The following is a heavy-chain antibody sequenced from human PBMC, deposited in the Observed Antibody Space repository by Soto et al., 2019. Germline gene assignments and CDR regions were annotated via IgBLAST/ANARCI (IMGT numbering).Heavy chain of an antibody. J-gene: IGHJ4*02. D-gene: IGHD3-22*01. CDR3: AREEFEDGRGHFDY. CDR2: ISYGGVNK. V-gene: IGHV3-30-3*01. Sequence: QVQLVESGGGVVQPGGSLRLSCAASGFTFSTSVMHWVRQAPGKGLEWMAIISYGGVNKYYADSVKGRFTISRDISESTLYLQMNSLRTEDTSVDDCAREEFEDGRGHFDYWGQGTLVSVSS. CDR1: GFTFSTSV.